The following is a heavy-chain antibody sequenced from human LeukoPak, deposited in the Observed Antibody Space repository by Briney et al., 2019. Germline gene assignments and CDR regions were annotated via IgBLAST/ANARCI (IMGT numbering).Heavy chain of an antibody. Sequence: SRTLSLTCAISGGSVCSNSVAWIWMSQSPSRGLECLGWTYYRTKWYNDYAVTVKSRITITPDTSKNQFSLQLNTVTPEDTAVYCCARDRRVRYGGYAGQCGMDVWGQGTTVTVSS. CDR2: TYYRTKWYN. CDR3: ARDRRVRYGGYAGQCGMDV. D-gene: IGHD4-17*01. V-gene: IGHV6-1*01. CDR1: GGSVCSNSVA. J-gene: IGHJ6*02.